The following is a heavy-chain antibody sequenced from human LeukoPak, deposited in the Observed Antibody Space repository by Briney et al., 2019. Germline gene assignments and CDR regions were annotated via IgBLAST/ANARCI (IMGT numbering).Heavy chain of an antibody. J-gene: IGHJ4*02. Sequence: GGSLRLSCAASTFTFSSYAMSWVRQAPGKGLEWVSAISAGADSTYYADSVQGRFTISRDNSKNTLFLQMSGLRAEDTAVYFCARGAYGDYDYWGQGTLVTVSS. CDR3: ARGAYGDYDY. D-gene: IGHD4-17*01. CDR2: ISAGADST. CDR1: TFTFSSYA. V-gene: IGHV3-23*01.